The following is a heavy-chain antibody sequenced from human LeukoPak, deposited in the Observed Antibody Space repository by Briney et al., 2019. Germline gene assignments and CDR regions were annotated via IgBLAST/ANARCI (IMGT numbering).Heavy chain of an antibody. CDR2: IYSGGTT. V-gene: IGHV3-53*01. CDR3: AKFSGSGNYYYYGMDV. J-gene: IGHJ6*02. Sequence: ASVKVSCKASGYTFTSYGISWVRQAPGRGLEWVSLIYSGGTTFYADSVQGRFTISRDNSKNTLYLQMDSLRAEDTAVYFCAKFSGSGNYYYYGMDVWGQGTTVTVSS. CDR1: GYTFTSYG. D-gene: IGHD3-10*01.